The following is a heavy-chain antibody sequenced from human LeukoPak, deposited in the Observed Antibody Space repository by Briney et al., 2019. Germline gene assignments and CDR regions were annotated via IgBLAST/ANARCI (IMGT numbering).Heavy chain of an antibody. CDR2: INHSGST. J-gene: IGHJ5*02. CDR3: ARAPSSSWFRFDP. V-gene: IGHV4-34*01. D-gene: IGHD6-13*01. CDR1: GGSFSGYY. Sequence: PSETLSLTCAVYGGSFSGYYWSWIRQPPGKGLEWIGEINHSGSTNYNPSLKSRVTISEDTSKNQFSLKLSSVTAADTAVYYCARAPSSSWFRFDPWGQGTLVTVSS.